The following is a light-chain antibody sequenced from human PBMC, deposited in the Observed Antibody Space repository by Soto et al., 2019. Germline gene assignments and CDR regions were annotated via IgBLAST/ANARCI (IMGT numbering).Light chain of an antibody. CDR2: DND. J-gene: IGLJ3*02. CDR1: ISNIGNNY. Sequence: QSVWTQPPSTSSAPGQRVTISCSGSISNIGNNYVSWYQHLPGTAPKLLIYDNDRRPSGIPDRISASKSDTSATLDITGLQTGDEANYYCGAWDSSLSVVMFGGGTQLTVL. V-gene: IGLV1-51*01. CDR3: GAWDSSLSVVM.